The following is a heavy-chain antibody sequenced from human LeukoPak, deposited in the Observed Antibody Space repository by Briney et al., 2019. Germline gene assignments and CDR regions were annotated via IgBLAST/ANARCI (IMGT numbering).Heavy chain of an antibody. Sequence: GESLRLSCAASGFTFSSYSMNWVRQAPGKGLEWVSSISSGSSYIYYADSVKGRFTISRDNAKNSLYLQMNSLRAEDTAVYYCARGVGSGSYYTPRDYWGQGTLVTVSS. CDR2: ISSGSSYI. V-gene: IGHV3-21*01. J-gene: IGHJ4*02. D-gene: IGHD3-10*01. CDR3: ARGVGSGSYYTPRDY. CDR1: GFTFSSYS.